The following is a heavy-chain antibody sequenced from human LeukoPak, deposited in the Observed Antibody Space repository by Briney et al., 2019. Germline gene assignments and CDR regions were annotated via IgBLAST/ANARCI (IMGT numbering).Heavy chain of an antibody. CDR2: IRYDGSNK. D-gene: IGHD6-6*01. CDR1: GFTFSSYG. CDR3: ARVGVSIAARPDYYYYYMDV. V-gene: IGHV3-30*02. Sequence: GGSLRLSCAASGFTFSSYGMHWVRQAPGKGLEWVALIRYDGSNKYYADSVKGRFTISRDNSKNTLYVQMNSLRAEDTAVYYCARVGVSIAARPDYYYYYMDVWGKGTTVTVSS. J-gene: IGHJ6*03.